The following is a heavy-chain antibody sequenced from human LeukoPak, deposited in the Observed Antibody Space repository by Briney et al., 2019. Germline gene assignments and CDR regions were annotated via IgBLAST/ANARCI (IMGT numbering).Heavy chain of an antibody. CDR2: IWYDGSNK. CDR1: GFTFSSYG. CDR3: ASSGYWDYFDY. J-gene: IGHJ4*02. V-gene: IGHV3-33*01. D-gene: IGHD3-22*01. Sequence: GGSLRLSCAASGFTFSSYGMHWVRQAPGKGLEWVAVIWYDGSNKYYADSVKGRFTISRDNSKNTLYLQMNSLRAEDTAVYYCASSGYWDYFDYWDQGTLVTVSS.